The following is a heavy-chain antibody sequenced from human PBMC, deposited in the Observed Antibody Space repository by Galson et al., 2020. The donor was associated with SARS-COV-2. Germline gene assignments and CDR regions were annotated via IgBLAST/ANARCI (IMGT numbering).Heavy chain of an antibody. CDR3: ARKESTYDP. D-gene: IGHD3-10*01. V-gene: IGHV4-39*07. Sequence: ASETLSLTCVVSGGSTDSTSYYWGWIRQPPGKGLEWIGSIYFNGKTFYNPSLKSRVTMSIDTSRNQFYLRLTSVTAADTAVYFCARKESTYDPWGQGTLVTVSS. CDR2: IYFNGKT. J-gene: IGHJ5*02. CDR1: GGSTDSTSYY.